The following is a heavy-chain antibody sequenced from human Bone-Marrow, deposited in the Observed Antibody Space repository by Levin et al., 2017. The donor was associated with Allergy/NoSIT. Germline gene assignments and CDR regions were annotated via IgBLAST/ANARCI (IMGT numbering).Heavy chain of an antibody. CDR2: IITSTGKP. J-gene: IGHJ4*02. Sequence: GASVKVSCKASGYTFTSFTMDWVRQAPGQGPEWMGWIITSTGKPTYAPGFTGRFVFSLDTAVNTAYLEISGLRAEDTAVYYCARVGVATGDFDYWGPGTLVTVSS. CDR3: ARVGVATGDFDY. V-gene: IGHV7-4-1*02. D-gene: IGHD5-12*01. CDR1: GYTFTSFT.